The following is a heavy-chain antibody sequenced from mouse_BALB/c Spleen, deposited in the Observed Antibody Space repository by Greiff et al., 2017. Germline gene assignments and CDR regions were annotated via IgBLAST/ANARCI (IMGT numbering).Heavy chain of an antibody. CDR1: GFSLTSYG. J-gene: IGHJ2*01. CDR2: IWAGGST. V-gene: IGHV2-9*02. CDR3: AREGFITTAHFDY. Sequence: VKLMESGPGLVAPSQSLSITCTVSGFSLTSYGVHWVRQPPGKGLEWLGVIWAGGSTNYNSALMSRLSISKDNSKSQVFLKMNSLQTDDTAMYYCAREGFITTAHFDYWGQGTTLTVSS. D-gene: IGHD1-2*01.